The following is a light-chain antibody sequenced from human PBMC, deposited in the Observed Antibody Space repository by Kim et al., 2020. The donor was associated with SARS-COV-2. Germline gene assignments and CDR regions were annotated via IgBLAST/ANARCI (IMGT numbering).Light chain of an antibody. CDR2: GAS. V-gene: IGKV3-15*01. CDR1: QSVSSN. CDR3: QQYNNWPPWT. Sequence: LPGERATLSCRASQSVSSNLAWYQQKPGQAPRLLIYGASTRATGIPARFSGSGSGTEFTLTISSLQSEDFAVYYCQQYNNWPPWTFGQGTMVDIK. J-gene: IGKJ1*01.